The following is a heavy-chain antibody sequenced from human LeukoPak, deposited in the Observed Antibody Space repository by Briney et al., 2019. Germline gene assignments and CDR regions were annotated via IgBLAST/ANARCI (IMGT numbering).Heavy chain of an antibody. D-gene: IGHD3-16*01. J-gene: IGHJ6*03. V-gene: IGHV1-24*01. Sequence: AASVTVSCKVSGYTLTELSMHWVRQAPGKGLEWMGGFDPEDGETIYAQKFQGRVTMTEDTSTDTAYMELSSLRSEDTAVYYCATDSGGSGQYYYYYMDVWGKGTTVTVSS. CDR2: FDPEDGET. CDR1: GYTLTELS. CDR3: ATDSGGSGQYYYYYMDV.